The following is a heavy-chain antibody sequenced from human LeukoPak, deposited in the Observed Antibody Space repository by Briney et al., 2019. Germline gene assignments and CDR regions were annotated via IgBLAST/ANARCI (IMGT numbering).Heavy chain of an antibody. D-gene: IGHD2-2*01. V-gene: IGHV4-39*01. Sequence: SETLSLTCTVSGGSISSSSYYWGWIRQPPGEGLEWIGSIYYSGSTYYNPSLKSRVTISVDTSKNQFSLKLSSVTAADSTVYYCVRIYCTSTSCYGDSYYGMDVWGQGTTVTVSS. CDR2: IYYSGST. CDR1: GGSISSSSYY. CDR3: VRIYCTSTSCYGDSYYGMDV. J-gene: IGHJ6*02.